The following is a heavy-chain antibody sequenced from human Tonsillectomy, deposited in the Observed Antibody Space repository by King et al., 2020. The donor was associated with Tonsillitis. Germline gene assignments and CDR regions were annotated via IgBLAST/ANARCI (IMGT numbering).Heavy chain of an antibody. CDR1: GGSFSGYY. CDR3: ARDGTIFGVVIGDAFDI. CDR2: INHSGST. J-gene: IGHJ3*02. V-gene: IGHV4-34*01. Sequence: VQLQQWGAGLLKPSETLSLTCAVYGGSFSGYYWSWIRQPPGKGLEWMGEINHSGSTNYNPSLKSRVAISVDTSRNQFSLKLSSVSAADTAVYYCARDGTIFGVVIGDAFDIWGQGTMVTVSS. D-gene: IGHD3-3*01.